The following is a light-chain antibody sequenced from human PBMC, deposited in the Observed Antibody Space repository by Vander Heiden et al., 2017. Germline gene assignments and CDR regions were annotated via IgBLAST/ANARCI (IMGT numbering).Light chain of an antibody. CDR1: QRVSSSY. CDR2: GAS. J-gene: IGKJ2*01. CDR3: QQYGSSPPMYT. V-gene: IGKV3-20*01. Sequence: EIVLPQSPGPLSLSPGERATHSCRASQRVSSSYLAWDQQKPGQAPRLLIYGASSRATGIPDRFSGSGSGTDFTLTISRLEPEDFAVYYCQQYGSSPPMYTFGQGTKLEIK.